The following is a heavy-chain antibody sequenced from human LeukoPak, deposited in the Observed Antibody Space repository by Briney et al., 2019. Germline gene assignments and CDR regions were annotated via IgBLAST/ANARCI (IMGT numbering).Heavy chain of an antibody. Sequence: PGGSLRLSCAASGFTFSSYAMSWVRQAPGKGLEWVSAISGSGDSTYYADSVKGRFTISRDNSKNTLYLQMNSLRAEDTAVYYCATLQGVVGATDYWGQGTLVTVSS. V-gene: IGHV3-23*01. D-gene: IGHD1-26*01. J-gene: IGHJ4*02. CDR3: ATLQGVVGATDY. CDR2: ISGSGDST. CDR1: GFTFSSYA.